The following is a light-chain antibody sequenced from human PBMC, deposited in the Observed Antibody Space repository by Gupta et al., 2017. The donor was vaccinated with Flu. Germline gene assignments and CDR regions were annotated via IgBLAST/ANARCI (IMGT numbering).Light chain of an antibody. CDR1: NIGGKN. CDR2: RDV. Sequence: ARISCGGNNIGGKNVHWYQKRPGQAPVLVIYRDVSRPSGIPDRFSGSNSGNTATLTISRAQAGDEADYYCQVWASGPAQGVFGGGTKLTVL. V-gene: IGLV3-9*01. J-gene: IGLJ3*02. CDR3: QVWASGPAQGV.